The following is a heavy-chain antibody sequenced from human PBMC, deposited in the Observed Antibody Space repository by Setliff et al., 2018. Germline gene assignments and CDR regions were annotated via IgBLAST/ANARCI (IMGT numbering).Heavy chain of an antibody. J-gene: IGHJ4*02. CDR1: GGSISSISYY. CDR3: ATCRYQVPYDY. CDR2: MYDSGKT. V-gene: IGHV4-39*01. Sequence: SETLSLTCTVPGGSISSISYYWGWIRQPPGKGLEWIGTMYDSGKTYYNPSLKSRVTISVDTSKNQFSLRVTPVTAADTAVYYCATCRYQVPYDYWGQGKLVTVSS. D-gene: IGHD2-2*01.